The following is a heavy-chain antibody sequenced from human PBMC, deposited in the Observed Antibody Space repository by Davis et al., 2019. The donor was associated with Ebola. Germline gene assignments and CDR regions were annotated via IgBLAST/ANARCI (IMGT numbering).Heavy chain of an antibody. J-gene: IGHJ5*02. V-gene: IGHV3-53*01. CDR1: GFNVRATY. Sequence: GGSLRLSCAASGFNVRATYMNWVRQAPGKGLEWVSVIYSGGNTDYTDSVKGRFIISRDDSASTVYLQMNSLRAEDTAIYYCAKDPQQLPGSWFDPWGQGTRVTVSS. D-gene: IGHD1-1*01. CDR3: AKDPQQLPGSWFDP. CDR2: IYSGGNT.